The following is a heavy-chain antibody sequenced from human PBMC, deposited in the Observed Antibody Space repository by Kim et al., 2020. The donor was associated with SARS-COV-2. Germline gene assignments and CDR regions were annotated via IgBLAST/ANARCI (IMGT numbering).Heavy chain of an antibody. Sequence: SETLSLTCAVYGGSFSGYYWSWIRQPPGKGLEWIGEINHSGSTNYNPSLKSRVTISVDTSKNQFSLKLSSVTAADTAVYYCARGGHSIAVAGTKGPPDYWGQGTLVTVSS. CDR3: ARGGHSIAVAGTKGPPDY. D-gene: IGHD6-19*01. CDR2: INHSGST. J-gene: IGHJ4*02. CDR1: GGSFSGYY. V-gene: IGHV4-34*01.